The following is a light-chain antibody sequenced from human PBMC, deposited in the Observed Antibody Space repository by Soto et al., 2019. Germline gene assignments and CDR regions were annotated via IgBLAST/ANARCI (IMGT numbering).Light chain of an antibody. Sequence: QSVLTQPASVSGSPGQSIVISCTGTSSDIGGHNYVSWYQHHPDKAPKLMIYEVSNRPSGISYRFSGSKSGNTASLTISGLQAEDEADYYCTSYMSGTTVFGGGTKRTVL. J-gene: IGLJ3*02. CDR1: SSDIGGHNY. V-gene: IGLV2-14*01. CDR3: TSYMSGTTV. CDR2: EVS.